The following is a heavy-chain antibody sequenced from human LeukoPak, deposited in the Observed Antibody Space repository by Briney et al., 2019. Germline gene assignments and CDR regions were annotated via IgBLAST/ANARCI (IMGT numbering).Heavy chain of an antibody. V-gene: IGHV3-48*02. J-gene: IGHJ4*02. D-gene: IGHD3-9*01. CDR3: ARGALRYSDY. CDR2: ISSSSSAI. Sequence: PGGSLRLSCAASGFTFSSYTMNWVHQAPGKGLEWVSSISSSSSAIYYAASVKGRFTISRDNAKNSLYLQMNSLRDEDTAVYYCARGALRYSDYWGQGTLVTVSS. CDR1: GFTFSSYT.